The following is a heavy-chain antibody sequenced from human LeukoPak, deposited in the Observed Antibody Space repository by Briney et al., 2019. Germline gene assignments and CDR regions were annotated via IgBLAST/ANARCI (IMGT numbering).Heavy chain of an antibody. J-gene: IGHJ5*02. CDR3: AKEGAPQVSTWYDL. Sequence: GGSLRLSCAASGVTLSPYGMHWVRQAPGKGLEWVAVISYEGGTQHYADSVKGRFIISRDNPRNTLYLQMNILRTEDTAVYYCAKEGAPQVSTWYDLWGQGTQVIVSS. V-gene: IGHV3-30*18. CDR1: GVTLSPYG. D-gene: IGHD3-16*01. CDR2: ISYEGGTQ.